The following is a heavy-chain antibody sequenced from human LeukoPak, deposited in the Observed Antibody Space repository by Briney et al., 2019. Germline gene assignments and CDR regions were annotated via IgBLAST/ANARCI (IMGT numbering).Heavy chain of an antibody. D-gene: IGHD5-18*01. V-gene: IGHV3-53*01. CDR3: ARGIQLWGDAFDI. J-gene: IGHJ3*02. Sequence: GGSLRLSCAASGFTVSSNYMSWVRQAPGKGLEWVSVIYSGGSTYYADSVKGRFTISRDNSKNTLYLQMNSLRPEDTAVYYCARGIQLWGDAFDIWGQGTMVTVSS. CDR1: GFTVSSNY. CDR2: IYSGGST.